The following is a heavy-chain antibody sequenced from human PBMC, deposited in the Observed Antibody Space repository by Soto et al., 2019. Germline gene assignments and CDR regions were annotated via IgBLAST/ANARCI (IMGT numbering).Heavy chain of an antibody. Sequence: AGPLGLSSAASGFSVIYAWVNWFRQDPGKGLEWVGRIKRNTEGGTTDYAAPVKGRFTISRDDLKNTLYLHMNTLKIEDTAVYYCARRKLHCGGGSCYGTNDLDYWGQGTKVTVSS. CDR3: ARRKLHCGGGSCYGTNDLDY. J-gene: IGHJ4*02. CDR1: GFSVIYAW. CDR2: IKRNTEGGTT. V-gene: IGHV3-15*01. D-gene: IGHD2-15*01.